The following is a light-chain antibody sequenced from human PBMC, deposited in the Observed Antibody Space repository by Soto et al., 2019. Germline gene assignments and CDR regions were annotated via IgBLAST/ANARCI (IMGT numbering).Light chain of an antibody. V-gene: IGKV3-11*01. J-gene: IGKJ1*01. Sequence: EIVLTQSPATLSLSPGERATLSCRASQSVSGYLAWYQQKPGKAPRLLTYDASNRPTDIPARFSGSGSGTDFTLTISSLEPEDFAVYYCLQRSGWPWTFGQGTRVEIK. CDR1: QSVSGY. CDR2: DAS. CDR3: LQRSGWPWT.